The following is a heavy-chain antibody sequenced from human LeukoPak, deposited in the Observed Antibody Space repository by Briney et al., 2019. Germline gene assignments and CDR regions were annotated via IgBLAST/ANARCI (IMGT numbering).Heavy chain of an antibody. Sequence: PSETLSLTCTVSGDSVTSYYWGWIRQPPGKGLEWIGYIHSGGSTIYNPSLKSRLTISRDTSKSQFSLKLSSVTAADTAVYYCARHDGDYGDERYFDYWGQGTLVTVSS. CDR1: GDSVTSYY. CDR3: ARHDGDYGDERYFDY. J-gene: IGHJ4*02. D-gene: IGHD4-17*01. V-gene: IGHV4-59*08. CDR2: IHSGGST.